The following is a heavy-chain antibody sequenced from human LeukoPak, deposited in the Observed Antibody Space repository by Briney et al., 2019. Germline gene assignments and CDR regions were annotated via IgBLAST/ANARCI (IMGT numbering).Heavy chain of an antibody. V-gene: IGHV3-64*01. CDR3: ARNHHYYDSSGYSDY. J-gene: IGHJ4*02. D-gene: IGHD3-22*01. CDR2: ISSNGGST. Sequence: PGGSLRLSCAASGFTFSSYAMHWVRQAPGKGLEYVSAISSNGGSTYYANSVKGRFTISRDNSKNTLYLQMSSLRAEDMAVYYCARNHHYYDSSGYSDYWGQGTLVTVSS. CDR1: GFTFSSYA.